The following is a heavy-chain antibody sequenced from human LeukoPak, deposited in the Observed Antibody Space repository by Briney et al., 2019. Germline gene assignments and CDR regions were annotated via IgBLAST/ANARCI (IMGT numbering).Heavy chain of an antibody. Sequence: SQTLSLTCAISGDSVSSNSAAWNWIRHSPSRGLEWLGRTYYRSEWYNDYAVSVKSRITTNPDTSKNQSSLHLNSVTPEDTAVYYCARAGVGATRYYDYWGQGTLVTVSS. CDR3: ARAGVGATRYYDY. CDR1: GDSVSSNSAA. J-gene: IGHJ4*02. V-gene: IGHV6-1*01. D-gene: IGHD1-26*01. CDR2: TYYRSEWYN.